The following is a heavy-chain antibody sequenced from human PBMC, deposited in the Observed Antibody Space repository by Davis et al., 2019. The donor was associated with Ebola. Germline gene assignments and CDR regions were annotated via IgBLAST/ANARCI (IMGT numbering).Heavy chain of an antibody. D-gene: IGHD1-26*01. CDR1: GFTFSSYA. J-gene: IGHJ4*02. CDR2: IKQDGSEK. V-gene: IGHV3-7*01. Sequence: GESLKISCAASGFTFSSYAMSWVRQAPGKGLEWVANIKQDGSEKYYVDSVKGRFTISRDNAKNSLYLQMNSLKPEDTAVYYCARGNSGSYFWGQGTLVTVSS. CDR3: ARGNSGSYF.